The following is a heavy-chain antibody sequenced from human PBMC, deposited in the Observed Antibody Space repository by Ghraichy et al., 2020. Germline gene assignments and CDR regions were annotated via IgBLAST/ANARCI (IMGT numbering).Heavy chain of an antibody. J-gene: IGHJ6*02. CDR3: ASGYFDYYYGMDV. Sequence: SQTLSLTCTVSGGSISSSSYYWGWIRQPPGKGLEWIGSIYYSGSTYYNPSLKSRVTISVDTSKNQFSLKLSSVTAADTAVYYCASGYFDYYYGMDVWGQGTTVTVSS. D-gene: IGHD3-22*01. CDR2: IYYSGST. V-gene: IGHV4-39*01. CDR1: GGSISSSSYY.